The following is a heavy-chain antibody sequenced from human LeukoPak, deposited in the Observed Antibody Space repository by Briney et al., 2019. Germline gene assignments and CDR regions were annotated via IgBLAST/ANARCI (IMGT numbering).Heavy chain of an antibody. CDR2: ISSSSSYI. Sequence: PGGSLRLSCAASGFTFSSYSMNWVRQAPGKGLEWVSSISSSSSYIYYADSVKGRFTISRDNAKNSLYLQMNSLKAEDTAVYYCARDVENCSGGSCYPRNWFDPWGQGTLVTVSS. V-gene: IGHV3-21*01. J-gene: IGHJ5*02. CDR1: GFTFSSYS. D-gene: IGHD2-15*01. CDR3: ARDVENCSGGSCYPRNWFDP.